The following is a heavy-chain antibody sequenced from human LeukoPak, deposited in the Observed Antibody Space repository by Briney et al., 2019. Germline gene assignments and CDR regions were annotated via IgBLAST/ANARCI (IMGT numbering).Heavy chain of an antibody. D-gene: IGHD3-3*01. CDR1: GFTFSSYA. V-gene: IGHV3-30-3*01. Sequence: GGSLRLSCAASGFTFSSYAVHWVRQAPGRGLEWVAVISYDGSNKYYADSVKGRFSISRDNSKNTLYLQMNSLRAEDTAVYYCARRYDGFDYWGQGTLVTASS. CDR2: ISYDGSNK. J-gene: IGHJ4*02. CDR3: ARRYDGFDY.